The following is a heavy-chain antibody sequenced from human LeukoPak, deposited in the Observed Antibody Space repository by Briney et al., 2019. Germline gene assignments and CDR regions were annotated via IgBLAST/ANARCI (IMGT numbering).Heavy chain of an antibody. CDR3: AKGAAYYYYYGIDV. J-gene: IGHJ6*02. V-gene: IGHV3-23*01. CDR1: GFTFSSYA. Sequence: GGSLRLSCAASGFTFSSYAMSWVRQAPGKGLEWVSAISGSGGSTYYADSVKGRFTISRDNSKNTLYLQMNSLKAEDTAVYYCAKGAAYYYYYGIDVWGQGTTVTVSS. CDR2: ISGSGGST. D-gene: IGHD2-15*01.